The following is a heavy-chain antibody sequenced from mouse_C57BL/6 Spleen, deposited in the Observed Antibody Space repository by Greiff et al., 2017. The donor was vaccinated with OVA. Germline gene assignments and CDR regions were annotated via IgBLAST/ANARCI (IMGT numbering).Heavy chain of an antibody. V-gene: IGHV1-52*01. D-gene: IGHD1-3*01. CDR2: IDPSDSET. CDR3: AREDNHGGRYFDV. J-gene: IGHJ1*03. Sequence: QVHVKQPGAELVRPGSSVKLSCKASGYTFTSYWMHWVKQRPIQGLEWIGNIDPSDSETHYNQKFKDKATLTVDKSSSTAYMQLSSLTSEDSAVYYCAREDNHGGRYFDVWGTGTTVTVSS. CDR1: GYTFTSYW.